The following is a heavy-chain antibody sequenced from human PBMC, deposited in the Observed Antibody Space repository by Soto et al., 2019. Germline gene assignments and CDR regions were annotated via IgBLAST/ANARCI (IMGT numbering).Heavy chain of an antibody. D-gene: IGHD3-22*01. CDR3: ASLSGYPKYYFDY. CDR2: IYYSGST. Sequence: SETLSLTCTVSGGSISSGDYYWSWIRQPPGKGLEWIGYIYYSGSTYYNPSLKSRVTISVDTSKNQFSLKLSSVTAADTAVYYCASLSGYPKYYFDYWGQGTLVTVSS. CDR1: GGSISSGDYY. J-gene: IGHJ4*02. V-gene: IGHV4-30-4*01.